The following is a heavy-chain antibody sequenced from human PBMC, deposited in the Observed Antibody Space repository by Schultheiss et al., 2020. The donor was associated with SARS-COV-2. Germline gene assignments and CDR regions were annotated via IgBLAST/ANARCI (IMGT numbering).Heavy chain of an antibody. D-gene: IGHD2-21*02. V-gene: IGHV3-7*03. Sequence: GESLKISCAASGFTFSSFWMTWVRQAPGKGLEWVANIKQDGSVKHYVASVRGRFIASRDNSKNTLYLQMTSLRADDTAIYYCGNKSPGDTFPDFDSWGQGTLVTVSS. CDR1: GFTFSSFW. CDR3: GNKSPGDTFPDFDS. J-gene: IGHJ4*02. CDR2: IKQDGSVK.